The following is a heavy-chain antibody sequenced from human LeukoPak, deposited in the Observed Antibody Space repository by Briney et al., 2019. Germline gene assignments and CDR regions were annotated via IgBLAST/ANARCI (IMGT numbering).Heavy chain of an antibody. CDR2: ISYNGTDE. J-gene: IGHJ4*02. D-gene: IGHD3/OR15-3a*01. Sequence: GGSLRLSCAASGFTFTSYGMHWVRQAPGKGLEWVAVISYNGTDEYYADSVKGRFTISRDNSKNTLYLQMNSLRAEDTAVYYCSRVGHFGIRVYYFDYWGQGTLVTVSS. CDR3: SRVGHFGIRVYYFDY. V-gene: IGHV3-30*03. CDR1: GFTFTSYG.